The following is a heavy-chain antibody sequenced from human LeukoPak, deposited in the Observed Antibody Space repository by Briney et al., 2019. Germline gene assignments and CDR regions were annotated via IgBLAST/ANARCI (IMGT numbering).Heavy chain of an antibody. CDR1: GYTFTGYY. CDR3: ARETIGGYDWSGFDY. D-gene: IGHD5-12*01. CDR2: INPNSGGT. V-gene: IGHV1-2*02. J-gene: IGHJ4*02. Sequence: ASVTVSCKASGYTFTGYYMHWVRQAPGQGLEWMGWINPNSGGTNYAQKFQGRVTMTRDTSISTAYMELSRLRSDDTAVYYCARETIGGYDWSGFDYWGQGTLVTVSS.